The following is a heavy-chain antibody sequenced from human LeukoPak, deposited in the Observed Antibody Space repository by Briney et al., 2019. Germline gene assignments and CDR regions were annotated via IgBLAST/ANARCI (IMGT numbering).Heavy chain of an antibody. D-gene: IGHD5-18*01. CDR2: SYYRSKSYH. CDR1: GDSVSSNSAA. J-gene: IGHJ4*02. V-gene: IGHV6-1*01. Sequence: SQTLSLTCAISGDSVSSNSAAWNWFRHSRSRGLEWRGESYYRSKSYHDYAISVTTRLTITPNTSKNQISLHLNSVTPEDTAIYYCVREGGYGILGYWAQGTLVTVSS. CDR3: VREGGYGILGY.